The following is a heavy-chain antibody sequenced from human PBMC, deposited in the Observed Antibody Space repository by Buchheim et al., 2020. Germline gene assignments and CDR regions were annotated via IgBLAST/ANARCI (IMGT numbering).Heavy chain of an antibody. Sequence: QLQLQESGPGLVKPSETLSLTCTVSGGSISSSSYYWGWIRRPPGKGLEWIGSIYYSGSTYYNPSLKSRVTISVDTSKNQFSLKLSSVTAADTAVYYCARASGGMIVVVITYFDYWGQGTL. CDR1: GGSISSSSYY. CDR2: IYYSGST. J-gene: IGHJ4*02. V-gene: IGHV4-39*07. D-gene: IGHD3-22*01. CDR3: ARASGGMIVVVITYFDY.